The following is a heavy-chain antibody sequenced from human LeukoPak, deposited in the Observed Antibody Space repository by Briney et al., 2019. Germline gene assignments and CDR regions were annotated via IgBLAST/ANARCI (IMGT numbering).Heavy chain of an antibody. Sequence: ASVKVSCKASGYTFTGYYMHWVRQAPGQGLEWMGWINPNSGGTNYAQKFQGRVTMTRDTSISTAYMELSRLRSDDTAVYYCARDTIFGVVIPHNWFDPWGQGTLVTVSS. D-gene: IGHD3-3*01. CDR3: ARDTIFGVVIPHNWFDP. CDR1: GYTFTGYY. CDR2: INPNSGGT. J-gene: IGHJ5*02. V-gene: IGHV1-2*02.